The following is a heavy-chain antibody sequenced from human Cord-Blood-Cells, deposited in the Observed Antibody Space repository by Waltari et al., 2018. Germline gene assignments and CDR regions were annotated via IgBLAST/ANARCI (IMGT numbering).Heavy chain of an antibody. CDR3: ARRRGCSSTSCYYNWFDP. CDR1: GYTFTSYD. CDR2: VNPNSGNT. J-gene: IGHJ5*02. Sequence: QVQLVQSGAEVKKPGASVKVSCKASGYTFTSYDINWLRQATGQGLEWMVWVNPNSGNTGYAQKFQGRVTITRNTAISTAYMELSSLRSEDTAVYYCARRRGCSSTSCYYNWFDPWGQGTLVTVSS. V-gene: IGHV1-8*03. D-gene: IGHD2-2*01.